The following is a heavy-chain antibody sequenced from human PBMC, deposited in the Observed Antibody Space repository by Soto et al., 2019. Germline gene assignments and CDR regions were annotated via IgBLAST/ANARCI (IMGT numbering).Heavy chain of an antibody. V-gene: IGHV4-31*08. D-gene: IGHD6-13*01. CDR1: CGSISSGGYY. CDR2: IYYSGST. J-gene: IGHJ4*02. CDR3: ASIAAPGTTHFDF. Sequence: SETLSLTCTVSCGSISSGGYYWSWIRQHPGKGLEWIGYIYYSGSTYYNPSLKSRVTISVDTSKNQFYLHLSSVTAADTAIFYCASIAAPGTTHFDFWGQGTLVTVSS.